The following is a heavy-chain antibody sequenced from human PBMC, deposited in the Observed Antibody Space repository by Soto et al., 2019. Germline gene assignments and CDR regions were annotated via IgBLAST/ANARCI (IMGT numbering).Heavy chain of an antibody. V-gene: IGHV4-39*07. CDR1: GGSISSSSYY. D-gene: IGHD2-15*01. J-gene: IGHJ4*02. Sequence: PSETLSLTCTVSGGSISSSSYYWGWIRQPPGKGQEWIGSIYYSGSTNYNPSLKSRVTISVDTSKNQFSLKLSSVTAADTAVYYCARESPINSCSGGSCATYFDYWGQGTLVTVSS. CDR3: ARESPINSCSGGSCATYFDY. CDR2: IYYSGST.